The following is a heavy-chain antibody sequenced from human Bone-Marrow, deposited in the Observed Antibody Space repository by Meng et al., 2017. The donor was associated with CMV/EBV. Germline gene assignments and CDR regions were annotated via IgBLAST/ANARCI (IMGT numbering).Heavy chain of an antibody. CDR1: GFTFSNYW. D-gene: IGHD3-3*01. CDR3: AKDGQRFLEWSYGMAV. CDR2: INSDGSTT. Sequence: GESLKISCAASGFTFSNYWMHWVRQVPGKGLVWVSRINSDGSTTTYADYVKGRFTISRDNAKNTLYLQMNSLRAEDTALYYCAKDGQRFLEWSYGMAVWGQGTTVTVSS. J-gene: IGHJ6*02. V-gene: IGHV3-74*01.